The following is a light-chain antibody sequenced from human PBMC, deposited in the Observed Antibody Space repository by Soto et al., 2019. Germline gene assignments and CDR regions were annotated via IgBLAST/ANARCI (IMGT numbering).Light chain of an antibody. V-gene: IGKV3-15*01. CDR2: GAS. Sequence: EIVMTQSPATLSVSPGERATLSCRASQSVSSNLAWYQQKPGQAPRLLIYGASTRATGIPARFSGSGSGTEFTLPIGSRQSEDFAVYYCQQCNNWPRTFGQGTKVEIK. CDR3: QQCNNWPRT. CDR1: QSVSSN. J-gene: IGKJ1*01.